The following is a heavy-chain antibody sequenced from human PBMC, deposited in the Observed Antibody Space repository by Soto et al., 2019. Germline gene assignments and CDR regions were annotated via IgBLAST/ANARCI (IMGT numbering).Heavy chain of an antibody. CDR2: ISHSGST. V-gene: IGHV4-4*02. Sequence: QVQLQESGPGLVQPSGTLSLTCAVSGCSISSDNWWSWVRQPPGKVLEMIGQISHSGSTNYNPSLKSRVTISLDKSKNHFSLKLSSVTAADTAIYYCARDSRGYGFDYWGQGTLVTVSS. J-gene: IGHJ4*02. CDR3: ARDSRGYGFDY. D-gene: IGHD4-17*01. CDR1: GCSISSDNW.